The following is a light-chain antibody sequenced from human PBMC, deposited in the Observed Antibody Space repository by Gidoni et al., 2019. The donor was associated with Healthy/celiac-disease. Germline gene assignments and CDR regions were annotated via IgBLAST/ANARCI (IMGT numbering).Light chain of an antibody. V-gene: IGKV1-5*03. CDR3: QQYNSYHT. J-gene: IGKJ2*01. CDR2: KAS. Sequence: DIQMTQSPSTLSASVGDRVTITCRASQSISSWLAWYQQKPGKAPKLLIAKASSLESGVPSRFSGSGSGTEFTLTIRSLQPDDFASYYCQQYNSYHTFGQGTKLEI. CDR1: QSISSW.